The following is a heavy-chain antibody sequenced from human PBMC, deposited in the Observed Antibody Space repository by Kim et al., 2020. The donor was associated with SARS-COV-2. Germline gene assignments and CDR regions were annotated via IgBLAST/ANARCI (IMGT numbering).Heavy chain of an antibody. Sequence: SETLSLTCTVSGGSISSSSYYWGWIRQPPGKGLEWIGSIYYSGSTYYNPSLKSRVTISVDTSKNQFSLKLSSVTAADTAVYYCARVDTAMVNNWFDPWGQGTLVTVSS. CDR1: GGSISSSSYY. CDR3: ARVDTAMVNNWFDP. CDR2: IYYSGST. V-gene: IGHV4-39*01. D-gene: IGHD5-18*01. J-gene: IGHJ5*02.